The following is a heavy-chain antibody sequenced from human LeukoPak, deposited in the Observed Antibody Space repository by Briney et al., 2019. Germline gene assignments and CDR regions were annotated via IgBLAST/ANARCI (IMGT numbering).Heavy chain of an antibody. CDR2: IQNDEIDK. V-gene: IGHV3-30*02. D-gene: IGHD5-24*01. J-gene: IGHJ4*02. CDR3: AREARWLQKYYFDY. Sequence: PGGSLRLSCAASGFTFTTYGMHWVRQAPGKGLEWVAFIQNDEIDKFYADSVKGRFTISRDNSKNTLYLQMNSLRAEDTAVYYCAREARWLQKYYFDYWGQGTLVTVSS. CDR1: GFTFTTYG.